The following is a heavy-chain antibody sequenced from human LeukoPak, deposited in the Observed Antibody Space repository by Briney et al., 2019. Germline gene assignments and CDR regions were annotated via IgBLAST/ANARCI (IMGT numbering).Heavy chain of an antibody. CDR2: IYYSGST. D-gene: IGHD1-20*01. CDR1: GGSISSYY. CDR3: ARTAYNWNDEYYFDY. Sequence: SETLSLTCTVSGGSISSYYWSWIRQPPGKGLEWIGYIYYSGSTNYNPSLKSRVTISVDTSKNQFSLKLSSVTAADTAVYYCARTAYNWNDEYYFDYWGQGTLVTVSS. V-gene: IGHV4-59*12. J-gene: IGHJ4*02.